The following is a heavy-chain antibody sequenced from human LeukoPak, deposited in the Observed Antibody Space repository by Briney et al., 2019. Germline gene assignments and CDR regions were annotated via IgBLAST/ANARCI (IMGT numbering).Heavy chain of an antibody. J-gene: IGHJ1*01. D-gene: IGHD2-21*02. V-gene: IGHV4-61*10. Sequence: SETLSLTCTVSSGSISSGTYYWSWIRQPAGTGLEWIGYIHYSGSTEYNPSLTSQVTISVDTSKNQFSLKLSSVTAADTAVYYCATAYCGGDCYSGFQHWGQGTLVTVSS. CDR3: ATAYCGGDCYSGFQH. CDR1: SGSISSGTYY. CDR2: IHYSGST.